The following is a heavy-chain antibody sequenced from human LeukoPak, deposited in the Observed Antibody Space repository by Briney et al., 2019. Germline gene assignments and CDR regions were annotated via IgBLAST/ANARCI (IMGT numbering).Heavy chain of an antibody. J-gene: IGHJ4*02. D-gene: IGHD6-6*01. CDR1: GFTFSSYA. Sequence: GGSLRLSCAASGFTFSSYAMSWVRQAPWERLQWVSGISDSGGNTYYADSVRGRFTISRDNSKNTLNLQMNSLRAEDTAVYYCARHRSSWPIDYWGQGTLVTVSS. V-gene: IGHV3-23*01. CDR3: ARHRSSWPIDY. CDR2: ISDSGGNT.